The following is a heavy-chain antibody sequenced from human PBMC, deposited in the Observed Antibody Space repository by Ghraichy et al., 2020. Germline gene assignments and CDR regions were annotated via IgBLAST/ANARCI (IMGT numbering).Heavy chain of an antibody. V-gene: IGHV4-34*01. CDR2: INHSGST. J-gene: IGHJ4*02. D-gene: IGHD6-19*01. CDR3: ARGRSVTGPAHDY. Sequence: SQTLSLTCAVYGGSFSGYYWSWIRQPPGKGLEWIGEINHSGSTNYNPSLKSRVTISVDTSKNQFSLKLSSVTAADTAVYYCARGRSVTGPAHDYWGQGTLVTVSS. CDR1: GGSFSGYY.